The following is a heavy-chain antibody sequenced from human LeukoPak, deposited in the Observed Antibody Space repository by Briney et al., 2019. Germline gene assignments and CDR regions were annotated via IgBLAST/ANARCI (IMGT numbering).Heavy chain of an antibody. J-gene: IGHJ4*02. V-gene: IGHV3-53*01. CDR3: AREGGAGGTIDY. Sequence: GGSLRLSCAASGFTLSSNYMSWGRQAPGKGLEWVSVIYSGGSTYYTDSVKGRFTISRDNSKNTLYLQMNSLRAEDTAVYYCAREGGAGGTIDYWGQGTLVTVSS. CDR2: IYSGGST. CDR1: GFTLSSNY. D-gene: IGHD2-8*01.